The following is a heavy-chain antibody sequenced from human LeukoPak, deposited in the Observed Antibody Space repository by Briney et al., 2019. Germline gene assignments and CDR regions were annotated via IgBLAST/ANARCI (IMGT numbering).Heavy chain of an antibody. D-gene: IGHD5/OR15-5a*01. CDR3: ARVKERSVRVLDY. Sequence: PSETLSLTCTVSGYSISSGYYWGWIRQPPGKGLEWIGSIHHSGSTYYNPSLKSRVTISVDTSKNQFSLKLSSVTAADTAVYYCARVKERSVRVLDYWGQGTLVTVSS. CDR2: IHHSGST. J-gene: IGHJ4*02. CDR1: GYSISSGYY. V-gene: IGHV4-38-2*02.